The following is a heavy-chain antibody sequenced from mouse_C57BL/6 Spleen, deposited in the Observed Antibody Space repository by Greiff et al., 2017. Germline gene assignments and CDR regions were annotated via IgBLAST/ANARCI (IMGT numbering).Heavy chain of an antibody. CDR1: GYTFTSYW. CDR3: APTGSSRGYFDY. D-gene: IGHD1-1*01. CDR2: IHPNSGST. V-gene: IGHV1-64*01. Sequence: QVQLQQPGAELVKPGASVKLSCKASGYTFTSYWMHWVKQRPGQGLEWIGMIHPNSGSTNYNQKFKSKATMTVDKSSSTAYMQLSSLTSEDSAVYYCAPTGSSRGYFDYWGQGTTLTVSS. J-gene: IGHJ2*01.